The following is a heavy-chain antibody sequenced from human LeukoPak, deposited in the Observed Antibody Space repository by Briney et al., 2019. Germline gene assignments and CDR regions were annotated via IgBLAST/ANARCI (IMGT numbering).Heavy chain of an antibody. Sequence: SETLSLTCAVYGGSFSGYYWSWIRQPPGKGLEWIGEINHSGSTNYNPSLKSRVTISVDTSKNQFSLKLSSVTAADTAVYHCARAPTIRVYSYGHGAHKVYFDYWGQGTLVTVSS. J-gene: IGHJ4*02. D-gene: IGHD5-18*01. CDR1: GGSFSGYY. V-gene: IGHV4-34*01. CDR3: ARAPTIRVYSYGHGAHKVYFDY. CDR2: INHSGST.